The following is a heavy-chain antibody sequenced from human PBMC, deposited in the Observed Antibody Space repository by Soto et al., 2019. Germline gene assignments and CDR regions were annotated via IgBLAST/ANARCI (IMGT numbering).Heavy chain of an antibody. J-gene: IGHJ4*02. CDR3: ARDVFAAPCY. Sequence: VGSLRLSCAASGFTFSSNGMNWVRQAPGKGLEWISYITSSSGSTMYYADSVKGRFTISRDNAKNSVYLQMNSLRDEDTAVYYCARDVFAAPCYWGQGTLVTVSS. CDR1: GFTFSSNG. D-gene: IGHD3-3*01. V-gene: IGHV3-48*02. CDR2: ITSSSGSTM.